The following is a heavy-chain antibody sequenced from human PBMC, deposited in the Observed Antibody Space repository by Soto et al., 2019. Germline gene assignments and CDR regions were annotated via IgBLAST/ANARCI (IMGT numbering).Heavy chain of an antibody. V-gene: IGHV4-39*01. Sequence: SETLSLTCSVSGGSIVSSRYYWGWVRQAPGRGLAWIGSIKSGSNTHYTPPLKSRVTISEDSSKNQISLKLTSVTAADTAVYYCANSGSFSYAFDIWGQGTVVTVSS. CDR2: IKSGSNT. CDR1: GGSIVSSRYY. CDR3: ANSGSFSYAFDI. D-gene: IGHD1-26*01. J-gene: IGHJ3*02.